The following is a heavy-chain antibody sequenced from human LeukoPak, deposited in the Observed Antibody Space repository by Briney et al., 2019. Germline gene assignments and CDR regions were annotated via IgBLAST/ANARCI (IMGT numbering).Heavy chain of an antibody. CDR3: ARHLGQEYYYDSSGSAPPGY. CDR2: IIPIFGIA. CDR1: GGTFSSYA. D-gene: IGHD3-22*01. V-gene: IGHV1-69*13. Sequence: ASVKVSCKASGGTFSSYAISWVRQAPGQGLEWMGGIIPIFGIANYAQKFQGRVTITADESTSTACMELSSLRAEDTAVYYCARHLGQEYYYDSSGSAPPGYWRQGTLVTVSS. J-gene: IGHJ4*02.